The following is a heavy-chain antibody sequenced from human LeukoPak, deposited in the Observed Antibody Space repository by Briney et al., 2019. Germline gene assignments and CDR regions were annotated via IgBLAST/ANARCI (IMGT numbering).Heavy chain of an antibody. D-gene: IGHD3-10*01. CDR3: ARGMVRGVITPGY. J-gene: IGHJ4*02. CDR2: IYHSGST. Sequence: PSQTLSLTCTVSGGSISSGGYYWSWIRQPPGKGLEWIGYIYHSGSTYYNPSLKSRVTISVDTSKNQFSLKLRSVTAADTAVYYCARGMVRGVITPGYWGQGTLVTVSS. V-gene: IGHV4-30-2*01. CDR1: GGSISSGGYY.